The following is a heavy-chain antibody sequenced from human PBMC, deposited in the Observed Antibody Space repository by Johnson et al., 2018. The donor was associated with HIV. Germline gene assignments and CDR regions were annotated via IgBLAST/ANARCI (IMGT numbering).Heavy chain of an antibody. CDR1: GFTFSSYA. V-gene: IGHV3-30-3*01. CDR2: ISYDGSNK. CDR3: ARMVGSGRSDAFDI. Sequence: QVQLVESGGGVVQPGRSLRLSCAASGFTFSSYAMHWVRQAPGKGLEWVAVISYDGSNKYYADSVKGRFTISRDNSKNTLYLQMNSLRAEDTAVYYCARMVGSGRSDAFDIWGQGTMVTVSS. D-gene: IGHD3-10*01. J-gene: IGHJ3*02.